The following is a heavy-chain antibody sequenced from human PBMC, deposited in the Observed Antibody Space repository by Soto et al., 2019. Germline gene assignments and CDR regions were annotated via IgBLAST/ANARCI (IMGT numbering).Heavy chain of an antibody. J-gene: IGHJ4*02. CDR1: GFSFRKYA. CDR3: AKDLDDYSSAIDF. CDR2: ISGSGGSGRG. V-gene: IGHV3-23*01. Sequence: GGSLRLSCVGSGFSFRKYAMNWVRQAPGKGLEWVSGISGSGGSGRGFYADPVKGRFAISRDNSKNTLYLEMNSLRAEDTAVYYCAKDLDDYSSAIDFWGQGTLVTVSS. D-gene: IGHD4-4*01.